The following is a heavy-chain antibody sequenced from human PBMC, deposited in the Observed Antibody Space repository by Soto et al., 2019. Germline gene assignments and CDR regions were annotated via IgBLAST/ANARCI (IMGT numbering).Heavy chain of an antibody. D-gene: IGHD2-15*01. Sequence: QVQLQESGPGLVKPSETLSLTCTVSGGSISSYYWSWIRQPPGKGLEWIGYIYYSGSTNYNPSLKSRVTISVDTSKNQFSLKLSSVTAADTAVYYWARRWGSAADYWGQGTLVTVSS. J-gene: IGHJ4*02. CDR3: ARRWGSAADY. CDR1: GGSISSYY. CDR2: IYYSGST. V-gene: IGHV4-59*08.